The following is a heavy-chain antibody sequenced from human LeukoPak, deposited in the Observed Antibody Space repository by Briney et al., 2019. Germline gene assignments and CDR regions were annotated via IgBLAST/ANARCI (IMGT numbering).Heavy chain of an antibody. V-gene: IGHV3-23*01. CDR1: GFTFSSYA. CDR3: AKDSAGSYYNWFDP. J-gene: IGHJ5*02. CDR2: ISGSGGST. Sequence: GGSLILSCAASGFTFSSYAMSWVRQAPGKGLEWVSAISGSGGSTYYADSVKGRFTISRDNSKNTLYLQMNSLRAEDTAVYYCAKDSAGSYYNWFDPWGQGTLVTVSS. D-gene: IGHD1-26*01.